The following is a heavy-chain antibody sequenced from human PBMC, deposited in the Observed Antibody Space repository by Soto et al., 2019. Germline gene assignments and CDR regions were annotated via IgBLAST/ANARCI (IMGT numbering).Heavy chain of an antibody. CDR3: ARNLGGADYYDSSGYYFDY. CDR2: INPSGGST. D-gene: IGHD3-22*01. J-gene: IGHJ4*02. V-gene: IGHV1-46*01. Sequence: ASVKVSCKASGYTFTSYYMHWVRQAPGQGLEWMGIINPSGGSTSYVQKFQGRVTMTRDTSTSTVYMELSSLRSEDTAVYYCARNLGGADYYDSSGYYFDYWGQGTLVTVSS. CDR1: GYTFTSYY.